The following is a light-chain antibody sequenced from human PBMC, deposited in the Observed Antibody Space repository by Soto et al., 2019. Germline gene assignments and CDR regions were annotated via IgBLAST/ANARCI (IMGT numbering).Light chain of an antibody. Sequence: DIAMTQSPDSLAVSLGERVTINCRSSQSVLYSSDNKNYLSWYQQKPGQPPKLLVYWASTRESGVPDRFSGSGSGTDFTLTIRSLQAEDVAVYYCHQSCSTPRTFGQGTKVEF. CDR2: WAS. CDR3: HQSCSTPRT. V-gene: IGKV4-1*01. CDR1: QSVLYSSDNKNY. J-gene: IGKJ1*01.